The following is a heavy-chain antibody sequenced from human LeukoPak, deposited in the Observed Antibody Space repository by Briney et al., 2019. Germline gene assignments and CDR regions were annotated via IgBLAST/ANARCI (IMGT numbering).Heavy chain of an antibody. D-gene: IGHD2-2*01. V-gene: IGHV4-59*08. CDR2: VFYSGSA. J-gene: IGHJ4*02. CDR3: ARRDCSRTSCPIDY. CDR1: GGSISSYF. Sequence: SETLSLTCTVSGGSISSYFWSWIRQSPGKGLEWIGYVFYSGSANYNPSLKSRVTISVDTSKNQFSLRLTSVTAADTAVYYCARRDCSRTSCPIDYWGQGTLVTVSS.